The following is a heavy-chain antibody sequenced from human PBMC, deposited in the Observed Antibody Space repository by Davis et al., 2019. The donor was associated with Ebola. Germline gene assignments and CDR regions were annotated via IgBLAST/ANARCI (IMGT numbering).Heavy chain of an antibody. CDR2: IYYSGST. Sequence: SETLSLTCTVSGGSISSYYWSWIRQPPGKGLEWIGYIYYSGSTNYNPSLKSRVTISVDTSKNQFSLKLSSVTAADTAVYYCARCSTTGTTGVDYWSQGTLVTVSS. V-gene: IGHV4-59*08. J-gene: IGHJ4*02. D-gene: IGHD1-1*01. CDR1: GGSISSYY. CDR3: ARCSTTGTTGVDY.